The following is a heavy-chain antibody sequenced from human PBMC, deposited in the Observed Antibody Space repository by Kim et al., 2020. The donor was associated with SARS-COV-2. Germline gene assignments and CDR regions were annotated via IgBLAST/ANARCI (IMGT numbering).Heavy chain of an antibody. CDR3: AKAPFVSGWSRSFDY. CDR1: GFTFSSYA. J-gene: IGHJ4*02. V-gene: IGHV3-23*01. D-gene: IGHD6-19*01. Sequence: GGSLRLSCAASGFTFSSYAMSWVRQAPGKGLEWVSAISGSGGSTYYADSVKGRFTISRDNSKNTLSLQMNSLRAEDTAVYYCAKAPFVSGWSRSFDYWGQGALVTVSS. CDR2: ISGSGGST.